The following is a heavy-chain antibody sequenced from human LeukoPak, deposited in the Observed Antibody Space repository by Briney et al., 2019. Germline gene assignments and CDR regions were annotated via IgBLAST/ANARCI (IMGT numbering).Heavy chain of an antibody. CDR3: ARDRYYDSSGYYFDY. CDR1: GFTFGDYG. V-gene: IGHV3-33*01. CDR2: IWYDGSNK. Sequence: GSLRLSCTASGFTFGDYGVNWVRQAPGKGLEWVAVIWYDGSNKYYADSVKGRFTISRDNSKNTLYLQMNSLRAEDTAVYYCARDRYYDSSGYYFDYWGQGTLVTVSS. D-gene: IGHD3-22*01. J-gene: IGHJ4*02.